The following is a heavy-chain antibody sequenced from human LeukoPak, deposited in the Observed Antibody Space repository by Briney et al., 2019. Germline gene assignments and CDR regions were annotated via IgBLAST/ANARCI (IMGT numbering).Heavy chain of an antibody. J-gene: IGHJ4*02. V-gene: IGHV3-7*01. D-gene: IGHD6-19*01. CDR3: RWGVEAGMDF. CDR2: IHPDGSET. CDR1: GFTFSTYW. Sequence: GGSLRLSCEASGFTFSTYWMGWVRQAPGKGLEWVANIHPDGSETSYVDSVKGRFTIPRDNARKSMFLQMNSLGAEETAVYCVRWGVEAGMDFWGQGTLVTVSS.